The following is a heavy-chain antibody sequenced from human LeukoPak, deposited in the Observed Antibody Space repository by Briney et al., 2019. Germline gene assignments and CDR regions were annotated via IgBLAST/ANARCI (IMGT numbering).Heavy chain of an antibody. CDR1: GFTFSSYG. CDR2: ISYDGSNK. D-gene: IGHD2-15*01. J-gene: IGHJ4*02. Sequence: GGSLRLSCAASGFTFSSYGMHWVRQAPGKGLEWVAVISYDGSNKYYADSVKGRFTIPRDNSKNTLYLQMNSLRAEDTAVYYCAKVARGCGGSCQDETDYWGQGTLVTVSS. CDR3: AKVARGCGGSCQDETDY. V-gene: IGHV3-30*18.